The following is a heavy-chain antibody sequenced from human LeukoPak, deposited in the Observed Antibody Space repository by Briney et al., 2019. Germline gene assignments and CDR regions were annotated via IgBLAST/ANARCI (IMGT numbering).Heavy chain of an antibody. CDR1: GFTFSSYG. CDR3: TLFDYDSWSAYLH. Sequence: PGGSLRLSCVVSGFTFSSYGMHWLRQAPGKGLEWVAVIWYDGSKMFYGDSVKGRFSVSRDDSKNTLYLQMSSLRAEDTAVYYCTLFDYDSWSAYLHWGQGALVTVSS. D-gene: IGHD3-3*01. J-gene: IGHJ4*02. CDR2: IWYDGSKM. V-gene: IGHV3-33*01.